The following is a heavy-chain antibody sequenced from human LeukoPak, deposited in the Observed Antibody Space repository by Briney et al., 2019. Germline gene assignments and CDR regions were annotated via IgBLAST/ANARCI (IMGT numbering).Heavy chain of an antibody. J-gene: IGHJ6*02. Sequence: PGGSLRLSCAASGFTFSSYAMHWVRQAPGKGLEWVAVISYDGSNEYYADSVKGRFTISRDNSKNTLYLQMNSLRAEDTAVYYCARGSVTHYYYYGMDVWGQGTTVTVSS. CDR3: ARGSVTHYYYYGMDV. V-gene: IGHV3-30-3*01. CDR1: GFTFSSYA. D-gene: IGHD4-11*01. CDR2: ISYDGSNE.